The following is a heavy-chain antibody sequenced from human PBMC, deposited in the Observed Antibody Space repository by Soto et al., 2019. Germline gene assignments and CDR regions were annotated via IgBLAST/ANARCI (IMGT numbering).Heavy chain of an antibody. CDR3: ARGPGNTIFGVVIANYFDY. Sequence: ASVKVSCKASGYTFTSCGISWVRQAPGQGLEWMGWISPYKGNTNYAQKLQGRVTMTTDTSTSTAYMELRSLRSDDTAAYYCARGPGNTIFGVVIANYFDYWGQGTLVTV. D-gene: IGHD3-3*01. V-gene: IGHV1-18*01. CDR2: ISPYKGNT. CDR1: GYTFTSCG. J-gene: IGHJ4*02.